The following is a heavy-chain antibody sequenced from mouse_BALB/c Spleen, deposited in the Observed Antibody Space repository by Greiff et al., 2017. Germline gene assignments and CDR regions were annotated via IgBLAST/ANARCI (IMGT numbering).Heavy chain of an antibody. J-gene: IGHJ2*01. CDR3: ARYLRYYFDY. V-gene: IGHV14-3*02. CDR2: IDPANGNT. D-gene: IGHD1-1*01. Sequence: EVKLQESGAELVKPGASVKLSCTASGFNIKDTYMHWVKQRPEQGLEWIGRIDPANGNTKYDPKFQGKATITADTSSNTAYLQLSSLTSEDTAVYYCARYLRYYFDYWGQGTTLTVSS. CDR1: GFNIKDTY.